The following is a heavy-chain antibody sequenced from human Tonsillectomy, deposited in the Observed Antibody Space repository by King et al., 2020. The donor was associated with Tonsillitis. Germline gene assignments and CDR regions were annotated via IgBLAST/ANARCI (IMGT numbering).Heavy chain of an antibody. CDR1: GLTFSNAW. V-gene: IGHV3-15*02. Sequence: VQLVESGGALVKPGGSLRLSCAASGLTFSNAWMSWVRKAPGKGLDWLGRIKSKADGGTTDYAAPVKGRFTISRDDSKNTLYLQMNSLQTEDTAVYYCTTNLYFGDHWGQGTLVTVSS. D-gene: IGHD3-9*01. J-gene: IGHJ4*02. CDR2: IKSKADGGTT. CDR3: TTNLYFGDH.